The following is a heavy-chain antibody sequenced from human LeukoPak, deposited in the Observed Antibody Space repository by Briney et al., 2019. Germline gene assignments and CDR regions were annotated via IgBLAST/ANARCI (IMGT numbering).Heavy chain of an antibody. CDR3: ARGFNRGFDP. CDR1: GFTFSSYS. J-gene: IGHJ5*02. V-gene: IGHV3-48*01. Sequence: PGGSLRLSCAASGFTFSSYSMNWVRQAPGKGLEWVSYISSTSSIIYYADSVKGRFTFSRDNSKNMLHLQMNSLRAEDTAVYYCARGFNRGFDPWGQGTLVTVSS. CDR2: ISSTSSII. D-gene: IGHD3-10*01.